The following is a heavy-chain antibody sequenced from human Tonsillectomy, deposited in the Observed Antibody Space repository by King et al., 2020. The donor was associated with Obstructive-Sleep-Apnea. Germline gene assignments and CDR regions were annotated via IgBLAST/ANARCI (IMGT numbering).Heavy chain of an antibody. Sequence: VQLVESGGGLVQPGGSLRLSCAASGFIFSSYWMHWVRPAPGKGLVWVSHINSDVSLTNYPDSVKGRFTISRDNAKNTLYLQMNSLRAEDTAVYYCARGGGYSYGNLTYWGQGTLVTVSS. CDR1: GFIFSSYW. D-gene: IGHD5-18*01. CDR2: INSDVSLT. CDR3: ARGGGYSYGNLTY. V-gene: IGHV3-74*01. J-gene: IGHJ4*02.